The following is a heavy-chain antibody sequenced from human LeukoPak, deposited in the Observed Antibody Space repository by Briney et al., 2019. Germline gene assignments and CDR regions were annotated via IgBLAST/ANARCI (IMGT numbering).Heavy chain of an antibody. J-gene: IGHJ4*02. CDR2: ISDSGGST. V-gene: IGHV3-23*01. CDR3: ARFTGYYDILTGYSDYFDY. CDR1: GFTFSGFA. Sequence: GGSLRLSCAASGFTFSGFAMSWIRQAPGKGLEWVSSISDSGGSTYYADSVKGRFTISRDNSKNTLYLQMNSLRAEDTAVYYCARFTGYYDILTGYSDYFDYWGQGTLVTVSS. D-gene: IGHD3-9*01.